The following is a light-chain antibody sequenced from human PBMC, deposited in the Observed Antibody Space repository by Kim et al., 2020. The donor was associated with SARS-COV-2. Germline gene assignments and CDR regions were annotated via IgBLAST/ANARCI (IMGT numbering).Light chain of an antibody. Sequence: EIVLTQSPATLSLSPGERATLSCRASQSVSSYLAWYQQKPGQAPRLLIYDASNRATGIPARFSGRGSGTDFTLTISSLEPEDFAVYYCQQRSNWPLLTFGGGTKLEI. V-gene: IGKV3-11*01. CDR2: DAS. J-gene: IGKJ4*01. CDR1: QSVSSY. CDR3: QQRSNWPLLT.